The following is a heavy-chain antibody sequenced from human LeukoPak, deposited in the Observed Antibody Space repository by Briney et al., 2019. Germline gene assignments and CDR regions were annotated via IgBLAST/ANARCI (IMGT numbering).Heavy chain of an antibody. CDR3: ARIQQLVFDY. D-gene: IGHD6-13*01. CDR1: GGSISSGGYY. CDR2: IYRSGST. J-gene: IGHJ4*02. V-gene: IGHV4-30-2*01. Sequence: PSETLSLTCTVSGGSISSGGYYWSWIRQPPGKGLEWIGYIYRSGSTYYNPSLKSRVTISVDTSKNQFSLKLSSVTAADTAVYYCARIQQLVFDYWGQGTLVTVSS.